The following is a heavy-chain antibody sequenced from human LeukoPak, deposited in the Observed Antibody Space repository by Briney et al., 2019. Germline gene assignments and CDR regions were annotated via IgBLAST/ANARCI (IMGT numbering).Heavy chain of an antibody. CDR1: GFTFDDYA. Sequence: PGRSLRLSCAASGFTFDDYAMHWVRQAPGKGLEWVSGISWNSGSIGYADSVKGRFTISRDNAKNSLYLQMNSLRAEDTALYYCAKDIDEGMNGLYYFDYWGQGTLVTVSS. CDR2: ISWNSGSI. V-gene: IGHV3-9*01. CDR3: AKDIDEGMNGLYYFDY. D-gene: IGHD1-1*01. J-gene: IGHJ4*02.